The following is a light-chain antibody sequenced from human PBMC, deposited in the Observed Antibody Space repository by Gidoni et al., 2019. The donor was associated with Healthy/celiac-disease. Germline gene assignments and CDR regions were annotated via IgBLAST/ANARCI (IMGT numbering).Light chain of an antibody. CDR1: QRVSSY. CDR2: DAS. J-gene: IGKJ4*01. Sequence: EIVFTQSAATLSLSPGERATLSCRASQRVSSYLAWYQQKPGQAPRLLIDDASNRATGIPARFSGSGSGTDFTLTISSLEPEDFAVYYCQQRSNWPSFGGGTKVEIK. CDR3: QQRSNWPS. V-gene: IGKV3-11*01.